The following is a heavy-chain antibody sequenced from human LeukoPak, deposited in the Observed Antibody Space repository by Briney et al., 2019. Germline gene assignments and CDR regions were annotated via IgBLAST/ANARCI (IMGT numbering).Heavy chain of an antibody. CDR1: GFTFSSYA. CDR2: ISYDGSNK. Sequence: GGSLRLSCAASGFTFSSYAMHWVRQAPGKGLEWVAVISYDGSNKYYADSVKGRFTISRDNAKNSLYLQMNSLRAEDTAVYYCARPLTVTTQPIDYWGQGTLVTVSS. V-gene: IGHV3-30*04. D-gene: IGHD4-11*01. CDR3: ARPLTVTTQPIDY. J-gene: IGHJ4*02.